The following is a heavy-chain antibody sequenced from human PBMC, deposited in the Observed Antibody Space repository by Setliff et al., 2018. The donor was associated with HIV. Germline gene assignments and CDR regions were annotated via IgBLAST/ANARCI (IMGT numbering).Heavy chain of an antibody. Sequence: EASVKVSCKASGYTFIDYYMHWVRQAPGLGFEWMGWINPSSGATNYAQSFHARVTMTSDTSISTVYLELSSLRSDDTAVYYCARDPYSSGESDAFDIWGQGTMVTVSS. D-gene: IGHD6-19*01. CDR2: INPSSGAT. CDR3: ARDPYSSGESDAFDI. CDR1: GYTFIDYY. V-gene: IGHV1-2*02. J-gene: IGHJ3*02.